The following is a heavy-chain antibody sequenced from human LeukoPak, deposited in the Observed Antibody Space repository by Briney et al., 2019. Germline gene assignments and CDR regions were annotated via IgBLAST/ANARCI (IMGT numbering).Heavy chain of an antibody. Sequence: SVKVSCKASGGTFSSHAISWVRQAPGQGLEWMGGIIPIFGTANYAQKFQGRVTITADESTSTAYMELSSLRSEDTAVYYCARDYIGYCSSTSCPGGYWGQGTLVTVSS. CDR3: ARDYIGYCSSTSCPGGY. CDR1: GGTFSSHA. V-gene: IGHV1-69*01. J-gene: IGHJ4*02. CDR2: IIPIFGTA. D-gene: IGHD2-2*01.